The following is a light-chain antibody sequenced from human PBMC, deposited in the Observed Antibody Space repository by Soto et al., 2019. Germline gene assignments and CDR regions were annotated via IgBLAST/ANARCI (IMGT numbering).Light chain of an antibody. CDR2: EVS. J-gene: IGLJ1*01. V-gene: IGLV2-14*01. CDR3: SSFTTYSSYV. CDR1: SSDVGAYKY. Sequence: QSALTQPASVSGSPGQSITISCTGTSSDVGAYKYVSWYQQHPGKAPKLLIFEVSDRPSGVSNRFSGSKSGNTASLTISGLQAEDEADYFCSSFTTYSSYVFGTGTKVT.